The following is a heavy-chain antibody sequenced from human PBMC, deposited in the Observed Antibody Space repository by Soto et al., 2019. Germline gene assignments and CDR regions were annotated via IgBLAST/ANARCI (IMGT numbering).Heavy chain of an antibody. J-gene: IGHJ3*02. Sequence: PGGSLRLSCAASGFTFSSYAMHWVRQAPGKGLEWVAVISYDGSNKYYADSVKGRFTISRDNSKNTLYLQMNSLRAEDTAVYYCARALTQYSSSLNDFDIWGQGTMVTVSS. D-gene: IGHD6-6*01. CDR3: ARALTQYSSSLNDFDI. CDR2: ISYDGSNK. CDR1: GFTFSSYA. V-gene: IGHV3-30-3*01.